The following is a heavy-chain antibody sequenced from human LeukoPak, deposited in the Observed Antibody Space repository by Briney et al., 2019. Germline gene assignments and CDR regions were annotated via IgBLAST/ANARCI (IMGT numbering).Heavy chain of an antibody. CDR3: AKGEYYYDSSGYPEY. CDR2: ISYDGSNK. CDR1: GFTFSSYG. D-gene: IGHD3-22*01. J-gene: IGHJ4*02. Sequence: PGRSLRLSCAASGFTFSSYGMHWVRQAPGKGLEWVAVISYDGSNKYYADSVKGRFTISRDNSKNTLYLQMNSLRAEDTAVYYCAKGEYYYDSSGYPEYWGQGTLVSVSS. V-gene: IGHV3-30*18.